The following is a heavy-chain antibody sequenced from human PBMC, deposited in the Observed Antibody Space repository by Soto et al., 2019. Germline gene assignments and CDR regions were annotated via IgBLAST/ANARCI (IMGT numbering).Heavy chain of an antibody. D-gene: IGHD2-2*01. Sequence: EVQLVESGGGLVQPGGSLRLSCAASGFTFSSYWMHWVRQAPGKGLVWVSRINSDGSSTTYADSVKGRFTISRDNAKNPLYRQMNSLRAEDTAVYYCARVETCSSTSCYSVFDYWGQGTLVTVSS. CDR1: GFTFSSYW. CDR2: INSDGSST. V-gene: IGHV3-74*03. CDR3: ARVETCSSTSCYSVFDY. J-gene: IGHJ4*02.